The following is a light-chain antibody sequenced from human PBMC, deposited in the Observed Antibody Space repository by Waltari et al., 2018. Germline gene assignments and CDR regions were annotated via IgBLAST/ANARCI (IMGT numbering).Light chain of an antibody. CDR2: DGT. Sequence: QSALTQPASVSGSPGQSITISCIGTTSDIGDYYYVSWYQQFPGKAPKLIIYDGTKRPSGISGRFAGSKAGNTASLTISGLQAEDEGDYYCCSFRGVDSFVFGTGTRVTVV. CDR3: CSFRGVDSFV. CDR1: TSDIGDYYY. V-gene: IGLV2-14*03. J-gene: IGLJ1*01.